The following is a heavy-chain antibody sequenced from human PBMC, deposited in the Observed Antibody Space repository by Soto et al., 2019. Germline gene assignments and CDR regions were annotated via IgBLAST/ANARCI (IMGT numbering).Heavy chain of an antibody. CDR3: AKDVLYSSTYYYYGMDV. D-gene: IGHD6-13*01. CDR2: ISYDGSNK. Sequence: GGSLRLSCAASGFTFSSYGMHWVRQAPGKGLEWVAVISYDGSNKYYADSVKGRFTISRDNSKNTLYLQMNSLRAEDTAVYYCAKDVLYSSTYYYYGMDVWGQGTTVTVSS. J-gene: IGHJ6*02. CDR1: GFTFSSYG. V-gene: IGHV3-30*18.